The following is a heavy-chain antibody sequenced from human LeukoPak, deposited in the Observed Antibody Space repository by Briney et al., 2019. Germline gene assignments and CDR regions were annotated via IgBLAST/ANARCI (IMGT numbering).Heavy chain of an antibody. D-gene: IGHD6-19*01. CDR2: INPNSGGT. CDR3: ANLEIAVAGPFDY. V-gene: IGHV1-2*02. CDR1: GYTFTGYY. J-gene: IGHJ4*02. Sequence: ASVKVSCKASGYTFTGYYMHWVRQAPGQGLELMGWINPNSGGTNYAQKFQGRVTMTRDTSISTACMELSRLRSDDTAVYYCANLEIAVAGPFDYWGQGTLVTVSS.